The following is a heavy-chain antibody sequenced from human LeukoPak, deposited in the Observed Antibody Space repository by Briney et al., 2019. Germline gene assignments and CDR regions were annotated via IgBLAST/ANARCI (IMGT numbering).Heavy chain of an antibody. CDR3: ARGELWFGAPYGMDV. V-gene: IGHV1-18*01. CDR2: ISAYNGNT. D-gene: IGHD3-10*01. Sequence: GASVKVSCKASGYTFTSYGISWVRQAPGQGLEWMGWISAYNGNTNYAQKLQGRVTMTTDTSTSTAYMELRSLRSEDTAVYYCARGELWFGAPYGMDVWGQGTTVTVSS. CDR1: GYTFTSYG. J-gene: IGHJ6*02.